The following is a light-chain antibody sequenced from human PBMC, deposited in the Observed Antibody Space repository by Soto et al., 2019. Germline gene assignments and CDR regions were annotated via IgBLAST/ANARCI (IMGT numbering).Light chain of an antibody. CDR3: QQYGSSPLT. CDR2: GAS. V-gene: IGKV3-20*01. J-gene: IGKJ4*01. CDR1: QTVTSDY. Sequence: EIVLTQSPGSLSLSPGERATLSCRASQTVTSDYLAWYQQRLGQAPRPLIYGASSRATGIPDRFSGSGSGTDFTLTITRLEPEDFAVYYCQQYGSSPLTFGGWTKVEIK.